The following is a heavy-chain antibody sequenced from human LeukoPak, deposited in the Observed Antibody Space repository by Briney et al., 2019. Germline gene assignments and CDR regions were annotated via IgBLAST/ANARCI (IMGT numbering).Heavy chain of an antibody. Sequence: GGTLRLSCAASGFPFSSYGMTWVRQAPGKGVEWVAYISGSGHDINYSDSVKGRFTISRDNAKNSLYLQMSSLRVEDTAVYYCTRDPRHFDSCGQGTLVTVSS. CDR3: TRDPRHFDS. CDR1: GFPFSSYG. J-gene: IGHJ5*01. D-gene: IGHD6-6*01. CDR2: ISGSGHDI. V-gene: IGHV3-21*05.